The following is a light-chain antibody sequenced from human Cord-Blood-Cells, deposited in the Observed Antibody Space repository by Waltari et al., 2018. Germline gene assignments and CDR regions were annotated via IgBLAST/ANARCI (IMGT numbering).Light chain of an antibody. CDR2: KDS. CDR1: ALPQPY. CDR3: QSADSSGTYVV. J-gene: IGLJ2*01. Sequence: SYELTQPPSVSVSPGQTARLTCPGDALPQPYAYWYQQKPGQAPVLVIYKDSERPSGIPERFSGSSSGTTVTLTISGVQAEDEADYYCQSADSSGTYVVFGGGTKLTVL. V-gene: IGLV3-25*03.